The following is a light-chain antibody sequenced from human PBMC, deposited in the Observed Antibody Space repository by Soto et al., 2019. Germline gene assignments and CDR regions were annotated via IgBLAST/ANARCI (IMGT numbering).Light chain of an antibody. J-gene: IGLJ1*01. CDR1: SSDVGGYSY. CDR3: CSYVDNYTFV. Sequence: QSALTQPRSVSGSPGQSVTISCTGTSSDVGGYSYVSWYQQHPGKAPKLMIYDVTKRPSGVPDRFSGSKSGNTASLTISGLQAGDEADYSCCSYVDNYTFVFGTGTKVTVL. V-gene: IGLV2-11*01. CDR2: DVT.